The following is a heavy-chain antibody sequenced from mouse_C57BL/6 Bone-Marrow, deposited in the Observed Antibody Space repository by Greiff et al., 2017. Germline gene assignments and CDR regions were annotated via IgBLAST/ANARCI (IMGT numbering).Heavy chain of an antibody. CDR1: GYSITSGYY. J-gene: IGHJ2*01. Sequence: ESGPGLVKPSQSLSLTCSVTGYSITSGYYWNWIRQFPGNKLEWMGYISYDGSNNYNPSLKNRISITRDTSKNQFSLKLNSVTTEDTATYYCASRYYSNLFDYWGQGTTLTVSS. CDR2: ISYDGSN. D-gene: IGHD2-5*01. V-gene: IGHV3-6*01. CDR3: ASRYYSNLFDY.